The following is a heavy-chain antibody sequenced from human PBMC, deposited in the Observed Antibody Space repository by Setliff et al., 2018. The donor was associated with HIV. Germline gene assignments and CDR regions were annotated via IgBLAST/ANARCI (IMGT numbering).Heavy chain of an antibody. CDR3: ARDGSGSSYYYYYMDV. CDR1: GGSISSYD. D-gene: IGHD3-10*01. Sequence: SETLSLTCTVSGGSISSYDWSWIRQPAGKGLEWIGRIYTSGSTNYNPSLKSRVTMSVDTSKNQFSLKLSSVTAADTAVYYCARDGSGSSYYYYYMDVWGKGTTVTVSS. V-gene: IGHV4-4*07. J-gene: IGHJ6*03. CDR2: IYTSGST.